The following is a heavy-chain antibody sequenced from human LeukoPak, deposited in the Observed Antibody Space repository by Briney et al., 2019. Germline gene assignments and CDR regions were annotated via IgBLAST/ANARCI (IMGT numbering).Heavy chain of an antibody. CDR1: GGSISSGDYY. V-gene: IGHV4-30-4*08. D-gene: IGHD1-20*01. CDR2: IYYSGST. CDR3: ARGTMERITGRWFDP. Sequence: SETLSLTRTVSGGSISSGDYYWSWLRQPPGKGLEWIGYIYYSGSTYYNLSLKSRVTISVDTSKNQFSLKLSSVTAADTAVYYCARGTMERITGRWFDPWGQGTLVTVSS. J-gene: IGHJ5*02.